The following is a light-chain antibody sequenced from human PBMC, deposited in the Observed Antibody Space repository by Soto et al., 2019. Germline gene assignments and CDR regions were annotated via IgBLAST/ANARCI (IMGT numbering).Light chain of an antibody. CDR3: QQYGSSPPWT. V-gene: IGKV3-20*01. CDR1: QSVSSRY. Sequence: ENVLTQSPGILSLSPGERATLSCRATQSVSSRYFAWYQQKPGQAPRLPIYGISTRATDIPDRFSGSGSGTDFTLTISRLEPEDFAVYYCQQYGSSPPWTFGQGTKVDIK. CDR2: GIS. J-gene: IGKJ1*01.